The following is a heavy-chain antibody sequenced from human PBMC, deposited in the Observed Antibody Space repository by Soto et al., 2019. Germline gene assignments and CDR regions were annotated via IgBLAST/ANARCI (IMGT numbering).Heavy chain of an antibody. CDR2: ISAYNGNT. V-gene: IGHV1-18*01. CDR3: ARLGYFDWSTAY. J-gene: IGHJ4*02. D-gene: IGHD3-9*01. Sequence: QVQLVQSGAEVKKPGASVKVSCKASGYTFTSYGISWVRQAPGQGLEWMGWISAYNGNTNYAQKLQGRVTMTTDTSTSTAYMARKCLTSDDAAVYWCARLGYFDWSTAYWGQGTLVTVSS. CDR1: GYTFTSYG.